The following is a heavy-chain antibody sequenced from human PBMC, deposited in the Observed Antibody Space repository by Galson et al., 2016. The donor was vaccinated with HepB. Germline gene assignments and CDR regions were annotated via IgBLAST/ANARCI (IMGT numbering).Heavy chain of an antibody. V-gene: IGHV4-31*03. D-gene: IGHD4-17*01. CDR3: ARRDYDDGVTED. CDR2: VYYSGDT. CDR1: GVSISTLAYY. J-gene: IGHJ4*02. Sequence: TLSLTCNVSGVSISTLAYYWIWNRQHPGKGLEWIGYVYYSGDTYYHPSLQSRVIISLETSKNQFSLKLTSVTAADTATYYCARRDYDDGVTEDWGRGTLVTVSS.